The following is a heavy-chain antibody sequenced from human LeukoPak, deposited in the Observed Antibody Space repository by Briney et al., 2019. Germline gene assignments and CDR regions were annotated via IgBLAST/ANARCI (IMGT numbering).Heavy chain of an antibody. V-gene: IGHV3-23*01. CDR2: ISDGGSST. CDR1: GFTFSGYA. CDR3: AKNTDSGDFWSGYFRYYYYYYMDV. Sequence: GSLRLSCAASGFTFSGYAMSWVRQAPGKGLEWVSTISDGGSSTYYADSVKGRFTISRDNSKNILYLQMSSLRAEDTAVYYCAKNTDSGDFWSGYFRYYYYYYMDVRGKGTTVTVSS. D-gene: IGHD3-3*01. J-gene: IGHJ6*03.